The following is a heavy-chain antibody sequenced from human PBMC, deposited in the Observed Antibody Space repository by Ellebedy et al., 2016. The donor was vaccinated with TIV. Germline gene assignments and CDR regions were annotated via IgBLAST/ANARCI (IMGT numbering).Heavy chain of an antibody. Sequence: GESLKISCAASGFTFSSYAIRWVRQAPGKGLEWVAVISYDGSNKYYADSVKGRFTISRDNSKNTLYLQMNSLRAEDTAVYYCARDGDENCGGDCYYYYYGMDVWGQGTTVTVSS. J-gene: IGHJ6*02. D-gene: IGHD2-21*02. V-gene: IGHV3-30-3*01. CDR3: ARDGDENCGGDCYYYYYGMDV. CDR2: ISYDGSNK. CDR1: GFTFSSYA.